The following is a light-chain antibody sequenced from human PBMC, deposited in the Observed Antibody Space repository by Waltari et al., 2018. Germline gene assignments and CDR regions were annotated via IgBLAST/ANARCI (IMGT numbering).Light chain of an antibody. CDR2: GTS. CDR3: QQYDGEVVT. J-gene: IGKJ4*01. CDR1: QSGTSIS. Sequence: CRASQSGTSISLSWYQQKLGQSPRLLIYGTSSRATGIPDRFSGSGSGTDFTLTISRLEPEDFAVYYCQQYDGEVVTFGGGTKVEI. V-gene: IGKV3-20*01.